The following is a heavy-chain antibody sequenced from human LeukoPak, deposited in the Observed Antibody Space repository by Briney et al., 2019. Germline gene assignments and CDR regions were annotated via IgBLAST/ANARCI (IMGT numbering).Heavy chain of an antibody. CDR1: TFNLSRFA. CDR3: AKVRPGYSHYFYFMDV. CDR2: LSGSGRDT. D-gene: IGHD5-18*01. Sequence: PGGSLRLSCTASTFNLSRFAMTWVRQAPGKGLGWVSALSGSGRDTYYADSVKGRFTISRDSSKSTLYLRMTRLRVEDTAVYYCAKVRPGYSHYFYFMDVWAEGTTVAVSS. V-gene: IGHV3-23*01. J-gene: IGHJ6*03.